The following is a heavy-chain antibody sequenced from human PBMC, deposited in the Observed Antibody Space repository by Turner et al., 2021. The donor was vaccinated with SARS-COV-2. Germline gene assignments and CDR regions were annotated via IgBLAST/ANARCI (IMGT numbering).Heavy chain of an antibody. CDR1: GYTFTAYY. V-gene: IGHV1-2*07. J-gene: IGHJ3*02. D-gene: IGHD3-16*01. CDR3: AREGGFSYDQDTLRM. Sequence: QVHLVQSGAEVGKRGASVKLFCKASGYTFTAYYTHWLRQAPGQGPEWMGCISPDSGDTNYAHKSKGRVTITRDTSINTAYMELSRLRSDEKAVYNWAREGGFSYDQDTLRMWGQGTMVTVSS. CDR2: ISPDSGDT.